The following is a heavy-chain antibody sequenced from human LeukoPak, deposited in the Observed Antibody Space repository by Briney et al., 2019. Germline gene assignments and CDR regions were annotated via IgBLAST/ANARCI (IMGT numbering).Heavy chain of an antibody. CDR2: IYYSGST. J-gene: IGHJ4*02. Sequence: PSETLSLTCTVSGGSISSYYWSWIRQPPGKGLEWIGYIYYSGSTNYNPSLKSRVTISVDTSKNQFSLKLSFVTAADTAVYYCARHCSSSLSYLYYFDYWGQGTLVTVSS. CDR3: ARHCSSSLSYLYYFDY. CDR1: GGSISSYY. D-gene: IGHD6-6*01. V-gene: IGHV4-59*08.